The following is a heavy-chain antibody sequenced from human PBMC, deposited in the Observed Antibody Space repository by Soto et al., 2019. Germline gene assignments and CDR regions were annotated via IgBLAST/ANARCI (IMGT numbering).Heavy chain of an antibody. Sequence: GGSLRLSCAASGFTFSSYAMHWVRQAPGKGLEWVAVISYDGSNKYYADSVKGRFTISRDNSKNTLYLQMNSLRAEDTAVYYCARENTIGADFDYWGQGTLVTVS. V-gene: IGHV3-30*04. CDR2: ISYDGSNK. D-gene: IGHD3-3*01. CDR3: ARENTIGADFDY. J-gene: IGHJ4*02. CDR1: GFTFSSYA.